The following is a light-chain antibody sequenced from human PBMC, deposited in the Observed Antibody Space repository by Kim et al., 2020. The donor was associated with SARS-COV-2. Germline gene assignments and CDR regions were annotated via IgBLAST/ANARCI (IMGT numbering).Light chain of an antibody. V-gene: IGKV3-11*01. CDR1: ERISRY. J-gene: IGKJ4*01. CDR2: DAP. Sequence: LSPGERATLSCRARERISRYLAWCQQKPGQAPRLLIYDAPNRATGIPAEFSAGGSRTYFTLAISSLESEDFAVYNCQQRHSWTLTFGGGTKV. CDR3: QQRHSWTLT.